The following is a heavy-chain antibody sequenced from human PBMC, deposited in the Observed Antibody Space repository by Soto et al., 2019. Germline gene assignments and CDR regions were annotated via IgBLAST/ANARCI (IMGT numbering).Heavy chain of an antibody. V-gene: IGHV1-18*04. CDR3: ARETYGSYDFWSGYQYYFDY. CDR1: GYTFTSYG. Sequence: ASVKVSCKASGYTFTSYGISWVRQVPGQGLEWMGWISAYNGNTNYAQKLQGRVTMTTDTSTSTAYMELRSLRSDDTAVYYCARETYGSYDFWSGYQYYFDYWGQGTLVTVSS. D-gene: IGHD3-3*01. CDR2: ISAYNGNT. J-gene: IGHJ4*02.